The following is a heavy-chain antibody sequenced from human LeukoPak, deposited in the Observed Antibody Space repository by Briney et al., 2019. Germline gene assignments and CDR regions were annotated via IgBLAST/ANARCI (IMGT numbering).Heavy chain of an antibody. CDR3: ATDYRYSSGLH. J-gene: IGHJ4*02. CDR2: FDPEDGET. D-gene: IGHD6-19*01. V-gene: IGHV1-24*01. Sequence: ASVKVSCKASGYTFTSYDINWVRQATGQGLEWMGGFDPEDGETIYAQKFQGRVTMTEDTSTDTAYMELSSLRSEDTAVYYCATDYRYSSGLHWGQGTLVTVSS. CDR1: GYTFTSYD.